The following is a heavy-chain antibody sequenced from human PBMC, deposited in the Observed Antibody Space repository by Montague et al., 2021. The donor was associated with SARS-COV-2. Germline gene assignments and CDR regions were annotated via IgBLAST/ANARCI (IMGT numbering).Heavy chain of an antibody. CDR3: ARALPVTTFFYSYYGMDV. CDR2: INHSGST. V-gene: IGHV4-39*07. D-gene: IGHD4-17*01. Sequence: LVKPTQTLTLTCTFSGFSLSTSGMCVSWIRQPPGKGLEWIGEINHSGSTNYNPSLKSRVTISVDTSKNQFSLELSSVTAADTAVYYCARALPVTTFFYSYYGMDVWGQGTTVTVSS. CDR1: GFSLSTSGM. J-gene: IGHJ6*02.